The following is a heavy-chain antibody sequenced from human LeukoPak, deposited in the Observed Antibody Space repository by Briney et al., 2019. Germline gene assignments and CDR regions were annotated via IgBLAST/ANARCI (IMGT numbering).Heavy chain of an antibody. J-gene: IGHJ4*02. CDR2: ISYDGSNK. CDR3: ARGPVRLGELSVDY. V-gene: IGHV3-30-3*01. CDR1: GFTFSSYA. D-gene: IGHD3-16*02. Sequence: GRSLRLSCAASGFTFSSYAMHWVRQAPGKGLEWVAVISYDGSNKYYADSVKGRFTISRDNSKNTLYLQMNSLRAEDTAVYYCARGPVRLGELSVDYWGQGTLVTVSS.